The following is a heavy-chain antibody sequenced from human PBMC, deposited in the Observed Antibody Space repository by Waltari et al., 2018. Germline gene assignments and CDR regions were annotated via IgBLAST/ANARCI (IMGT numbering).Heavy chain of an antibody. D-gene: IGHD3-3*01. Sequence: QVQLVQSGAEVKKPGSSVKVSCKASGGTFSSYAISWVRQAPGQGLEWMGGIIPNFGTANYAQKFQGRVTITADESTSTAYMELSSLRSEDTAVYYCARVPRDYDFWSGYYRVWFDPWGQGTLVTVSS. CDR1: GGTFSSYA. V-gene: IGHV1-69*01. J-gene: IGHJ5*02. CDR2: IIPNFGTA. CDR3: ARVPRDYDFWSGYYRVWFDP.